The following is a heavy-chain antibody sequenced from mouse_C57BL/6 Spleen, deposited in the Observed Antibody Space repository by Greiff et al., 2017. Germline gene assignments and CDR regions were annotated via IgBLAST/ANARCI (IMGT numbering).Heavy chain of an antibody. V-gene: IGHV1-82*01. J-gene: IGHJ2*01. CDR1: GYALSSSW. D-gene: IGHD2-2*01. CDR3: ARDKGYAGPYYFDY. CDR2: IYPGDGDT. Sequence: VQLQQSGPELVKPGPSVKISCKASGYALSSSWLNWVKQRPGKGLEWIGRIYPGDGDTNYNGKFKGKATLTADKSPSTAYMQLSSLTSEDSAVYFCARDKGYAGPYYFDYWGQGTTRTVSS.